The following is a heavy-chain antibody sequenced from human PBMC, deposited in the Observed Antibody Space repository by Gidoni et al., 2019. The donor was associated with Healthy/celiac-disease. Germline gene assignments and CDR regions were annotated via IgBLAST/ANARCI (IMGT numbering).Heavy chain of an antibody. Sequence: QVQLQESGPGLVTPSQTLSLTCTVSACSISSGRYYWSWIRQPAGKGLEWIGRIYTSGSNNYNPSLKSRVTMSVDTSKNQFSLKLSSVTAADTAVYYCAGSSGWTGGAFDIWGQGTMVTVSS. CDR2: IYTSGSN. CDR1: ACSISSGRYY. V-gene: IGHV4-61*02. J-gene: IGHJ3*02. CDR3: AGSSGWTGGAFDI. D-gene: IGHD6-19*01.